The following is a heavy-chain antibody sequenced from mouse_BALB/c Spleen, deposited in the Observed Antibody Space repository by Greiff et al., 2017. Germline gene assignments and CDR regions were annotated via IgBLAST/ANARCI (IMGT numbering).Heavy chain of an antibody. CDR3: ARLGMGNPWFAY. V-gene: IGHV1S29*02. CDR1: GYTFTDYN. J-gene: IGHJ3*01. D-gene: IGHD2-1*01. CDR2: IYPYNGGT. Sequence: EVQLQQSGPELVKPGASVKISCKASGYTFTDYNMHWVKQSHGKSLEWIGYIYPYNGGTGYNQKFKSKATLTVDNSSSTAYMELRSLTSEDSAVYYCARLGMGNPWFAYWGQGTLVTVSA.